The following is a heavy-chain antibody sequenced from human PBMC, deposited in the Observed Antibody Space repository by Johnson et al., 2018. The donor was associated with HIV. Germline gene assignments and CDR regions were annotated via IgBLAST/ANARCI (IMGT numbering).Heavy chain of an antibody. CDR1: GFTFSSYG. CDR2: ISYNGSNK. Sequence: QMQLVESGGGLVQPGGSLRLSCAASGFTFSSYGMHWVRQAPGKGLEWVAVISYNGSNKYYADSVKGRFTISRDNSKNTLYVQMNSLRGEDTAVYYCAKSTQANIFRESGPYGAFDVWGQGTMVTVSS. CDR3: AKSTQANIFRESGPYGAFDV. D-gene: IGHD3-10*01. V-gene: IGHV3-30*18. J-gene: IGHJ3*01.